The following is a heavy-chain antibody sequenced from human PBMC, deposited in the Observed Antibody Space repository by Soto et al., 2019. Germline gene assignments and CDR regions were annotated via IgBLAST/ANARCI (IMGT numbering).Heavy chain of an antibody. Sequence: SETLSLTCTVSGGSIKVGGYYWGWIRQPPGKGLEWVATIYYSGTTYYNPSLKSRLTISLDTSRNQFSLDLTSVTAADTAVYYCARLAYSHYSTWGQGTLVTVS. CDR1: GGSIKVGGYY. CDR2: IYYSGTT. V-gene: IGHV4-39*01. J-gene: IGHJ4*02. CDR3: ARLAYSHYST. D-gene: IGHD5-12*01.